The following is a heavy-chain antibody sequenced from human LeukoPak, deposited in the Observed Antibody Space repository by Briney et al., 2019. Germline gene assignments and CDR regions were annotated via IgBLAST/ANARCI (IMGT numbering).Heavy chain of an antibody. CDR3: AGELATISMPRRPYGMDV. Sequence: SETLSLTCAVYGGSFSGYYWSWIRQPPGKGLEGIGEINHSGSTNYNPSLKSRVTISVDTSKNQFSLKLSSVTAADTAVYYCAGELATISMPRRPYGMDVWGQGTTVTVSS. V-gene: IGHV4-34*01. CDR2: INHSGST. CDR1: GGSFSGYY. J-gene: IGHJ6*02. D-gene: IGHD5-12*01.